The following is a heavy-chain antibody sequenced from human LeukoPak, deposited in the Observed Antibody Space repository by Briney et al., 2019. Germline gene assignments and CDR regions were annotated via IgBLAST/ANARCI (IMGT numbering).Heavy chain of an antibody. Sequence: PGGSLGLSCAASGFTFSSYAMSWVRQAPGKGLEWVSAISGSGGSTYYADSVKGRFTISRDNSKNTLYLQMNSLRAEDTAVYYCAKSSGYFGGKGYFDYWGQGTLVTVSS. D-gene: IGHD3-22*01. V-gene: IGHV3-23*01. J-gene: IGHJ4*02. CDR2: ISGSGGST. CDR3: AKSSGYFGGKGYFDY. CDR1: GFTFSSYA.